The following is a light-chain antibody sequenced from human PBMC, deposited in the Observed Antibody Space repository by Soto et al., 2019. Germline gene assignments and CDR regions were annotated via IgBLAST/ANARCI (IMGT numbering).Light chain of an antibody. Sequence: DIQMTQSPSTLSASVGDRVTITCRASQSISSWLAWYQQKPGKAPNLLIYDVSNLESGVPSRFSGSGSGTEFTLTISSLQADDFATYYCQQYNNWPPVTFGPGTKVDIK. V-gene: IGKV1-5*01. CDR2: DVS. J-gene: IGKJ3*01. CDR3: QQYNNWPPVT. CDR1: QSISSW.